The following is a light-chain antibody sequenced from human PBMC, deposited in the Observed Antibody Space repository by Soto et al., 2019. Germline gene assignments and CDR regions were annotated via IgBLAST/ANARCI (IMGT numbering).Light chain of an antibody. V-gene: IGKV3-20*01. Sequence: EIVLTQSPGTLSLSPGERATLSCRASQSFSTSYLAWYQQKPGQAPRLLIYGASSRATDIPDRFSGIVSWTDFTLTISRLEPEDLAVYYCQQYGSSRITFGQGTRLEIK. CDR3: QQYGSSRIT. J-gene: IGKJ5*01. CDR2: GAS. CDR1: QSFSTSY.